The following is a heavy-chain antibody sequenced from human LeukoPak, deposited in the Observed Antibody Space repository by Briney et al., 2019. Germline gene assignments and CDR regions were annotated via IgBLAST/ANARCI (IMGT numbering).Heavy chain of an antibody. CDR1: GFTFSSYA. CDR2: ISGSGGST. CDR3: ASRNIIGRWFDP. Sequence: GGSLRLSCAASGFTFSSYAMSWVRQAPGKGLEWVSAISGSGGSTYYADSVKGRFTISRDNSKNTLYLQMNSLRAEDTAVYYCASRNIIGRWFDPWGQGTLVTVSS. J-gene: IGHJ5*02. D-gene: IGHD3-3*02. V-gene: IGHV3-23*01.